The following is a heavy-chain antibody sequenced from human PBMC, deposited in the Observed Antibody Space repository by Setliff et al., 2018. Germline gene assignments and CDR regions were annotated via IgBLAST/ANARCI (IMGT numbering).Heavy chain of an antibody. CDR1: GYTFTSYY. CDR2: INPSGGST. V-gene: IGHV1-46*03. D-gene: IGHD2-2*01. CDR3: ARGEVVPAAMTDCYYYYMDV. J-gene: IGHJ6*03. Sequence: ASVKVSCKASGYTFTSYYMHWVRQAPGQGLEWMGIINPSGGSTSYAQKFQGRVTMTRDTSTSTVYMELSSLRSEDTAVYYCARGEVVPAAMTDCYYYYMDVWGKGTTVTVSS.